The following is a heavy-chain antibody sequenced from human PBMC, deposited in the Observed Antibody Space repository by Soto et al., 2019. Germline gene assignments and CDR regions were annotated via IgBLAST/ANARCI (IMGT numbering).Heavy chain of an antibody. CDR3: ARDLAGDFWSGYLDY. V-gene: IGHV3-30-3*01. D-gene: IGHD3-3*01. J-gene: IGHJ4*02. Sequence: PVASLRLSCAPSGFTFSSYAMHWFREAPCKGLEWVAVISYDGSNKYYADSVKGRFTISRDNSKNTLYLQMNSLRAEDTAVYYCARDLAGDFWSGYLDYWGQGTLVTVSS. CDR1: GFTFSSYA. CDR2: ISYDGSNK.